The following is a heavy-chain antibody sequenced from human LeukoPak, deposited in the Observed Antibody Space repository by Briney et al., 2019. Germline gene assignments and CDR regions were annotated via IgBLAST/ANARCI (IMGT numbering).Heavy chain of an antibody. CDR3: ARGGQWEPPDC. Sequence: ASVTVSCTASGYTFASYDISWVRQPPGQGLEWMGWISAYNGYTNYAQNLQGRVAMTTDTSTSTAYMELRSLRSDDTAVYYCARGGQWEPPDCWGQGTLVTVSS. V-gene: IGHV1-18*01. D-gene: IGHD1-26*01. J-gene: IGHJ4*02. CDR1: GYTFASYD. CDR2: ISAYNGYT.